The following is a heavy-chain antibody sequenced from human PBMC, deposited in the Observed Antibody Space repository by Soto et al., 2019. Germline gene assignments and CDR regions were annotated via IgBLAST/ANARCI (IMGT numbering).Heavy chain of an antibody. D-gene: IGHD3-22*01. J-gene: IGHJ4*02. CDR2: IVVGSGNT. CDR1: GFNFRTTA. Sequence: GASVKVSCKASGFNFRTTAVQWVRQARGRRLEWIGWIVVGSGNTNYAQNFQERVTITRDMSTSTAYLDVSRLRSEDTAVYYCAADPYYYDSSDYYSFDQWGQGTLVTVSS. CDR3: AADPYYYDSSDYYSFDQ. V-gene: IGHV1-58*01.